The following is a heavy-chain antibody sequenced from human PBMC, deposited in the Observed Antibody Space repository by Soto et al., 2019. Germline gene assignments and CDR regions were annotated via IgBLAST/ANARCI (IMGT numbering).Heavy chain of an antibody. CDR1: GGTFSSYA. Sequence: GASVKVCCKASGGTFSSYAISWVRQAPGQGLEWMGGIIPIFGTANYAQKFQGRVTITADESTSTAYMELSSLRSEDTAVYYCARARVGEQQLGNQIYYYYYYGMDVWGQGTTVTVSS. CDR2: IIPIFGTA. J-gene: IGHJ6*02. CDR3: ARARVGEQQLGNQIYYYYYYGMDV. D-gene: IGHD6-13*01. V-gene: IGHV1-69*13.